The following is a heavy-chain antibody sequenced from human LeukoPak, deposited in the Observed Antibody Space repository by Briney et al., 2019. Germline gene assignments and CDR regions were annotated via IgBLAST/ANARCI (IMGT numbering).Heavy chain of an antibody. V-gene: IGHV4-34*01. J-gene: IGHJ3*02. Sequence: SETLSLTCAVYGGSFSGYYWSWIRQPPGKGLEWTGEINHSGSSNYNPSLKRRVTISVDTSKDQFSLKLSSVTAADTAVYYCARYSYGSIDAFDIWGQGTMVTVSS. D-gene: IGHD5-18*01. CDR1: GGSFSGYY. CDR3: ARYSYGSIDAFDI. CDR2: INHSGSS.